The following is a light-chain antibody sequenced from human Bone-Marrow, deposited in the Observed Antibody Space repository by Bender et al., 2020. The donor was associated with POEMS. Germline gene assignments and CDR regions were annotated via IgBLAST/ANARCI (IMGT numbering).Light chain of an antibody. Sequence: QSALTQPASVSGSPGQSITISCTGTSSDVGSHNLVFWYQQHPGKAPKLIIFGVSNRPSGISDRFSGSKSGNTASLTISGLQAEDEADYYCVAWDASLNGPVFGGGTKLTVL. CDR3: VAWDASLNGPV. CDR2: GVS. V-gene: IGLV2-14*02. J-gene: IGLJ2*01. CDR1: SSDVGSHNL.